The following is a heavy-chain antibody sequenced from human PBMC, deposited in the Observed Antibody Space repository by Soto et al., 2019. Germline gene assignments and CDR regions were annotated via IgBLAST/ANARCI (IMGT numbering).Heavy chain of an antibody. CDR2: INHNGST. CDR3: ARRRIAVAGTRWLDYYYYYGMDV. V-gene: IGHV4-34*01. D-gene: IGHD6-19*01. Sequence: SETLSLTCAVYGGSFSGYYWSWIRQPPGKGLEWIGEINHNGSTDYNPSLKSRVTISVDTSKNQFSLKLSSVTAADTAVYYCARRRIAVAGTRWLDYYYYYGMDVWGQGTTVTVSS. CDR1: GGSFSGYY. J-gene: IGHJ6*02.